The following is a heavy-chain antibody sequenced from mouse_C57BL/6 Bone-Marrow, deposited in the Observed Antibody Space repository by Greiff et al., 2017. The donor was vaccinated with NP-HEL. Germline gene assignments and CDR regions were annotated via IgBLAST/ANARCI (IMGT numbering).Heavy chain of an antibody. CDR1: GYTFTDYY. V-gene: IGHV1-26*01. J-gene: IGHJ2*01. CDR3: ARSPPLITTVVAPYDFDY. D-gene: IGHD1-1*01. CDR2: INPNNGGT. Sequence: VQLQQSGPELVKPGASVKISCKASGYTFTDYYMNWVKQSHGKSLEWIGDINPNNGGTSYNQKFKGKATLTVDKSSSTAYMELRSLTSEDSAVYYCARSPPLITTVVAPYDFDYWGQGTTLTVSS.